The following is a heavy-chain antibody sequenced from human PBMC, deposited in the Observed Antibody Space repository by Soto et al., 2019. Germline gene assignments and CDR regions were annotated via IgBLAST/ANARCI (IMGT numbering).Heavy chain of an antibody. CDR2: SIPIQGRA. Sequence: QVQLVQSGAEVRKPGSSVKVSCEASGGSFISYIFTWVRQAPGQGLEWMGRSIPIQGRADYALKFQDRVTITADRSTQTVYMELRSLRPEDTALYYCAKSLVFVDHGYMDVWGKGTTVTVSS. D-gene: IGHD2-21*01. V-gene: IGHV1-69*02. CDR1: GGSFISYI. CDR3: AKSLVFVDHGYMDV. J-gene: IGHJ6*03.